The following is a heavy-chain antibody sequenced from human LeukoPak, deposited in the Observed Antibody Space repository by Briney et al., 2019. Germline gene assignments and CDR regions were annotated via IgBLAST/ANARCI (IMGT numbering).Heavy chain of an antibody. CDR2: IYYSGST. D-gene: IGHD3-10*01. V-gene: IGHV4-39*07. CDR3: ARVNYYGSGSRDAFDI. J-gene: IGHJ3*02. CDR1: GGSISSSSYY. Sequence: SETLSLTCTASGGSISSSSYYWGWIRQPPGKGLEWMGSIYYSGSTYYNPSLKSRVTISVDTSKNQFSLKLSSVTAADTAVYYCARVNYYGSGSRDAFDIWGQGTMVTVSS.